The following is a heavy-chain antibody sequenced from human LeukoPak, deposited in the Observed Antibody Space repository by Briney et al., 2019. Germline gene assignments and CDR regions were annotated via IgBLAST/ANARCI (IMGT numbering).Heavy chain of an antibody. CDR2: INPKSGGT. CDR3: ATLGIRGYFRDY. D-gene: IGHD3-22*01. CDR1: GYTFTDYY. Sequence: GASVKVSCKGSGYTFTDYYIHWVRQAPGQGLEWMGWINPKSGGTNYAQKFQGRVTMTRDTSISTAYMELRSDDTAVYYCATLGIRGYFRDYWGQGTLVTVSS. J-gene: IGHJ4*02. V-gene: IGHV1-2*02.